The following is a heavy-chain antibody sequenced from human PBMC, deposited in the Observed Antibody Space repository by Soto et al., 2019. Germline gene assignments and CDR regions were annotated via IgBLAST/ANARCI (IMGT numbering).Heavy chain of an antibody. D-gene: IGHD5-18*01. J-gene: IGHJ6*03. Sequence: QVQLQESGPGLVKPSETLSLTCTVSGGSSSSYYWSWIRQPPGKGLEWIGYIYYSGSTNYNPSLNSRXXXXXXXXXXXXXXXXXXXXXXXXXXXXCASRDPXQGYSYDYYMDVWGKGTTVTVSS. CDR1: GGSSSSYY. CDR2: IYYSGST. V-gene: IGHV4-59*01. CDR3: ASRDPXQGYSYDYYMDV.